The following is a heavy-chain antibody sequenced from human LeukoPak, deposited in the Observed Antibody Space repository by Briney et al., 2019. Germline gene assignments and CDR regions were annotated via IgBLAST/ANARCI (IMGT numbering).Heavy chain of an antibody. J-gene: IGHJ3*02. V-gene: IGHV3-48*03. Sequence: PGESLRLSCAASGFTFSSYEMNWVRQAPGKGLEWVSYISSSGSTIYYADSVKGRFTISRDNAKNSLYLQMNSLRAEDTAVYYCAREHKRTDAFDIWGQGTMVTVSS. CDR1: GFTFSSYE. CDR2: ISSSGSTI. CDR3: AREHKRTDAFDI. D-gene: IGHD5-24*01.